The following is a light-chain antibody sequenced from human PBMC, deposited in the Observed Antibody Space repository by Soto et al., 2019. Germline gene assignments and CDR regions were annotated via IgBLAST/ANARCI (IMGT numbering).Light chain of an antibody. V-gene: IGLV2-14*01. CDR3: SSYTSSSTPYV. Sequence: QSVLTQPASVSGSPGQPITIPCTGTSSDVGGYNYVSWYQQHPGKAPKLMIYEVSNRPSGVSNRFSGSKSGTTASLTISGLQAEDEADYYCSSYTSSSTPYVFGTGTKVTVL. J-gene: IGLJ1*01. CDR2: EVS. CDR1: SSDVGGYNY.